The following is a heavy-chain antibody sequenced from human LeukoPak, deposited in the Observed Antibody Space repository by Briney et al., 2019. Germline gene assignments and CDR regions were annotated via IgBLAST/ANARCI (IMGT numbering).Heavy chain of an antibody. CDR3: ARFSGYNSFDF. D-gene: IGHD5-12*01. CDR2: ISGGSGYI. CDR1: GFTFSNYR. J-gene: IGHJ4*02. Sequence: GGSLRLSCAASGFTFSNYRMNWVLQAPGMGLEWVSSISGGSGYIYYADSVKGRFTISRDNAKNSLYLQMNSLRAEDTAVYYCARFSGYNSFDFWGQGTLVTVSS. V-gene: IGHV3-21*01.